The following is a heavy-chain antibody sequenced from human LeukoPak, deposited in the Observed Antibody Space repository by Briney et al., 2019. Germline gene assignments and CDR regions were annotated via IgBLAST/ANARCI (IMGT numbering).Heavy chain of an antibody. CDR2: ISGSGGST. J-gene: IGHJ4*02. D-gene: IGHD5-18*01. Sequence: GGSLRLSCAASGFTFSSYAMSWVRQPPGKGLEWVSAISGSGGSTYYADSVKGRFTISRDNSKNTLYLQMNSLRAEDTAVYYCARGKYSYGYFPLDYWGQGTLITVSS. CDR1: GFTFSSYA. V-gene: IGHV3-23*01. CDR3: ARGKYSYGYFPLDY.